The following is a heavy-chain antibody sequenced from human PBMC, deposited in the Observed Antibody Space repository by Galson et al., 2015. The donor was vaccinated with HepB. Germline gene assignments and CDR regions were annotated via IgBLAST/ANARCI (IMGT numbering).Heavy chain of an antibody. CDR3: ACVGSGFKGLRDAFDV. J-gene: IGHJ3*01. CDR2: IIPIFGIT. Sequence: SVKVSCKASGGPLRNHVLNWVRQAPGQGLEWMGRIIPIFGITNYAQKFQGRVTIIADTSTNTAYMEMTSLRFEDTAIYYCACVGSGFKGLRDAFDVWDQGTVVTVFS. V-gene: IGHV1-69*04. D-gene: IGHD1-26*01. CDR1: GGPLRNHV.